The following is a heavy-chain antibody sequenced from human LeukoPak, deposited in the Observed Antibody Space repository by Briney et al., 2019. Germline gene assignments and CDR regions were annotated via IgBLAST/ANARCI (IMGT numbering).Heavy chain of an antibody. V-gene: IGHV3-23*01. CDR3: AKSNGYGLIDI. CDR1: GFTFSTYA. D-gene: IGHD3-22*01. J-gene: IGHJ3*02. Sequence: PGGSLRLSCAASGFTFSTYAMTWVRQAPGKGLEWVSLISGTGGSTYYADSVKGRFTISRDNSKNTLYLQMNSLRAEDTAVYYCAKSNGYGLIDIWGQGTMVTVSS. CDR2: ISGTGGST.